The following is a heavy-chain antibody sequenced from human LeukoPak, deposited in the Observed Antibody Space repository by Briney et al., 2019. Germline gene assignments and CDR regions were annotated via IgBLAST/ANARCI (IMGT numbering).Heavy chain of an antibody. V-gene: IGHV4-34*01. CDR3: ARDRDSYGLNWFDP. D-gene: IGHD5-18*01. J-gene: IGHJ5*02. Sequence: SETLSLTCAVYGRSFSGHYWSWIRQPPGKGLEWIGDINHSGSTNYNPSLKSRVTISVDTSKNQFSLKLSSVTAADTAVYYCARDRDSYGLNWFDPWGQGTLVTVSS. CDR1: GRSFSGHY. CDR2: INHSGST.